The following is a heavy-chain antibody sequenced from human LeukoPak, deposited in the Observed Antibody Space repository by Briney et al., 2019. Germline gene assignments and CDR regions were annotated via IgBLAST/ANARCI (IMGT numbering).Heavy chain of an antibody. CDR1: GYTFTSYG. CDR2: ISAYNGNT. CDR3: ARGVRITMVRGVIIRGPFDY. J-gene: IGHJ4*02. D-gene: IGHD3-10*01. Sequence: ASVKVSCKASGYTFTSYGISWVRQAPGQGLEWMGWISAYNGNTNYAQKLQGRVTITRDTSASTAYMELSSLRSEDTAVYYCARGVRITMVRGVIIRGPFDYWGQGTLVTVSS. V-gene: IGHV1-18*04.